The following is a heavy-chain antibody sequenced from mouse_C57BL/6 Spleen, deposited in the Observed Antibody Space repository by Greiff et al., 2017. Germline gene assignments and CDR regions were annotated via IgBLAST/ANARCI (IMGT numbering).Heavy chain of an antibody. CDR1: GYTFTSYW. V-gene: IGHV1-72*01. Sequence: QVQLQQPGAELVKPGASVTLSCKASGYTFTSYWMHWVKQRPGRGLEWIGEIDPNGGGTKYNEKFKSKATLTVDKPSSTAYMQLSSLTSEDSAVYYCARGIREYYGSSSYYFDYWGQGTTLTVSS. CDR3: ARGIREYYGSSSYYFDY. CDR2: IDPNGGGT. J-gene: IGHJ2*01. D-gene: IGHD1-1*01.